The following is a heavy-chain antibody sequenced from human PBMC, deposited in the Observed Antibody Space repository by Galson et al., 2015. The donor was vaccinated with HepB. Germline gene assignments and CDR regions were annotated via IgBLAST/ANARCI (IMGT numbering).Heavy chain of an antibody. V-gene: IGHV4-59*08. D-gene: IGHD3-16*01. CDR1: GASINSYY. J-gene: IGHJ5*02. CDR3: ARQWLKLGGGFDP. Sequence: ETLSLTCTVSGASINSYYWTWIRQSPGKGLEWIGYIYYSGSTNYNPSLKSRVTISVDTSKNQFSLNLSSVTAADTAVYYCARQWLKLGGGFDPWGQGILVTVSS. CDR2: IYYSGST.